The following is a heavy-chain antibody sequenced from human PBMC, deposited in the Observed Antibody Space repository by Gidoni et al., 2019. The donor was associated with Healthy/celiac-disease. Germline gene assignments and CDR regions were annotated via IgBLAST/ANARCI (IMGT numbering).Heavy chain of an antibody. J-gene: IGHJ4*02. Sequence: EVQLVESGGGLVKPGGSLRLSCAASGSTFSSYSMNWVRQAPGKGLGWVSSISSSSSYIYYADSVKGRFTISRDNAKNSLYLQMNSLRAEDTAVYYCAREGKSGWYFDYWGQGTLVTVSS. CDR3: AREGKSGWYFDY. V-gene: IGHV3-21*01. CDR1: GSTFSSYS. CDR2: ISSSSSYI. D-gene: IGHD6-19*01.